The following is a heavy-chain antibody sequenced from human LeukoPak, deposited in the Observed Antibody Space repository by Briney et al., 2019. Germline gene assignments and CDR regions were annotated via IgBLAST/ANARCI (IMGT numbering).Heavy chain of an antibody. J-gene: IGHJ4*02. V-gene: IGHV4-39*01. CDR2: IYYSGST. CDR3: ARLNILEGIFDY. CDR1: GGSISSSSYY. D-gene: IGHD3-3*01. Sequence: SETLSLTCTVSGGSISSSSYYWGWIRQPSGKGLEWIGSIYYSGSTYYNPSLKSRVTISVDTSKNQFSLKLSSVTAADTAVYYCARLNILEGIFDYWGQGTLVTVPS.